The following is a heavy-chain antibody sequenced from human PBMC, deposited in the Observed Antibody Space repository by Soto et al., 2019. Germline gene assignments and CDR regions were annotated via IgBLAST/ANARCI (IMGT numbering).Heavy chain of an antibody. CDR3: ARGPRGLYHHDY. CDR2: INMDGSST. D-gene: IGHD2-2*01. J-gene: IGHJ4*02. Sequence: EVQLVESGGGLVQPGGSLRLSCAASGFTFSGDWMHWVRQGAGKGLVWVSRINMDGSSTNYADSVKGRFTISRDNAMNTLYLQMNSLRVDDTAVYFCARGPRGLYHHDYWGQGALVTVSS. V-gene: IGHV3-74*01. CDR1: GFTFSGDW.